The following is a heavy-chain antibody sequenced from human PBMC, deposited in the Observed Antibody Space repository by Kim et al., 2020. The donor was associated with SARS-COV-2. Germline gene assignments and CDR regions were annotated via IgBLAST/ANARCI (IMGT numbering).Heavy chain of an antibody. CDR3: ASGPRTLQSGYEPFDY. D-gene: IGHD5-12*01. CDR1: GFTFSSYS. Sequence: GGSLRLSCAASGFTFSSYSMNWVRQAPGKGLEWVSSISSSSSYIYYADSVKGRFTISRDNAKNSLYLQMNSLRAEDTAVYYCASGPRTLQSGYEPFDYWGQGTLVTVSS. J-gene: IGHJ4*02. V-gene: IGHV3-21*01. CDR2: ISSSSSYI.